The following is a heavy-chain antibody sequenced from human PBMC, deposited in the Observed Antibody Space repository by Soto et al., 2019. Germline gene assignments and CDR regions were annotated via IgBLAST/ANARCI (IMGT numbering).Heavy chain of an antibody. CDR1: GFTFSSYS. CDR3: ARTPHYYYGMDV. Sequence: SLRLSCAASGFTFSSYSMNWVRQAPGKGLECVSYISSSSSTIYYADSVKGRFTISRDNAKNSLYLQMNSLRDEDTAVYYCARTPHYYYGMDVWGQGTTVTVSS. J-gene: IGHJ6*02. V-gene: IGHV3-48*02. CDR2: ISSSSSTI.